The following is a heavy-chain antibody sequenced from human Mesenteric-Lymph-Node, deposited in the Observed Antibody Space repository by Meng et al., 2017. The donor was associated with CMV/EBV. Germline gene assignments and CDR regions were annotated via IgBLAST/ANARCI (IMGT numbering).Heavy chain of an antibody. CDR1: GYRFTNYY. CDR2: MNPNSGNT. CDR3: ALQGSPFDY. V-gene: IGHV1-8*01. J-gene: IGHJ4*02. D-gene: IGHD5-24*01. Sequence: ASVKVSCKASGYRFTNYYLNWVRQAPGQGLEWMGWMNPNSGNTGYAQKFQGRVTMTRNTSISTAYMELSSLRSEDTAVYYCALQGSPFDYWGQGTLVTVSS.